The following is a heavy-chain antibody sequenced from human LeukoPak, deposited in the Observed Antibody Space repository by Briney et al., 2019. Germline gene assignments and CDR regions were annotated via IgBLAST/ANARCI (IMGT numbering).Heavy chain of an antibody. J-gene: IGHJ5*02. Sequence: SETLSLTCSVSGGSISSSIYYWSWIRQPPGKGLEWIGYIYYTGSTNYNPSLKSRVTISVDTSKNQFSLKLSSVTAADTAVYYCARDVWFGHWGQGTLVTVSS. V-gene: IGHV4-61*01. CDR1: GGSISSSIYY. CDR2: IYYTGST. CDR3: ARDVWFGH.